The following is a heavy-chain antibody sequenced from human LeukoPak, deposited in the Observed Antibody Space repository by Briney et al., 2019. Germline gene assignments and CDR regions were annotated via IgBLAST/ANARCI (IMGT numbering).Heavy chain of an antibody. Sequence: GGSLRLSCAASGFTFNSYNMNWVRQAPGKGLEWVSSITSSGTSIYYADSLKGRFTISRDNAKNSLYLQMNSLRAEATAVYFCARALYDSSGTYYYYFMDVWGKGTTVTVSS. CDR2: ITSSGTSI. V-gene: IGHV3-21*01. J-gene: IGHJ6*03. CDR3: ARALYDSSGTYYYYFMDV. D-gene: IGHD3-22*01. CDR1: GFTFNSYN.